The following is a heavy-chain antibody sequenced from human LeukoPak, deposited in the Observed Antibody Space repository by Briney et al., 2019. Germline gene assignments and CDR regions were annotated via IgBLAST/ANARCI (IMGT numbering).Heavy chain of an antibody. CDR3: ARDLDSSGYYGVDY. D-gene: IGHD3-22*01. CDR1: GFTFSSYS. J-gene: IGHJ4*02. CDR2: ISSSSSYI. Sequence: GGSLRLSCAASGFTFSSYSMNWVRQAPGKGLEWVSSISSSSSYIYYADSVKGRFTISRDNAKNSLYLQMNSLRAEDTAVYYCARDLDSSGYYGVDYWGQGTLVTVSS. V-gene: IGHV3-21*01.